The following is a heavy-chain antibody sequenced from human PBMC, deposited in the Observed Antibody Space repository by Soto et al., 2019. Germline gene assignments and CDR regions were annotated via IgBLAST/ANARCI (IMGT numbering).Heavy chain of an antibody. V-gene: IGHV1-8*01. CDR1: GYTFTSYD. CDR2: MNPNSGNT. Sequence: QVQLVQSGAEVKKPGASVKVSCKASGYTFTSYDINWVRQATGQGLEWMGWMNPNSGNTGYAQKFQGRVTMTRNTSRSTAYMELSSLRSEDTAVYYCARGGYGDYNNYYYYYYIDVWGKGTTVTVSS. CDR3: ARGGYGDYNNYYYYYYIDV. J-gene: IGHJ6*03. D-gene: IGHD4-17*01.